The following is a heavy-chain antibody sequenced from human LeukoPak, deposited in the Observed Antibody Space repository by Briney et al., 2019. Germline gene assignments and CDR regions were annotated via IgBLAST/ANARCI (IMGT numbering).Heavy chain of an antibody. CDR2: INRNSGNI. CDR3: ARVDYDFWSVYSGYYYYYMDV. J-gene: IGHJ6*03. Sequence: ASLKLSCTASGYTFTSYDINWVRQATGQGLEWMGWINRNSGNIGYAQKFQGRVTMTRNTSINTPYMELSSLRSEDTAVYYCARVDYDFWSVYSGYYYYYMDVWGKGTTVTVSS. CDR1: GYTFTSYD. V-gene: IGHV1-8*01. D-gene: IGHD3-3*01.